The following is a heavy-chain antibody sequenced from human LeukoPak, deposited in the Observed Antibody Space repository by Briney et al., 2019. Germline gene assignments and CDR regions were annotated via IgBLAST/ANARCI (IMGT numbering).Heavy chain of an antibody. J-gene: IGHJ4*02. D-gene: IGHD6-19*01. CDR2: IIPIFGTA. Sequence: ASVKVSCKASGGTFSSYAISWVRQAPGQGLEWMGGIIPIFGTANYARKFQGRVTITADESTSTAYMELSSLRSEDAAVYYCARDLSSSGWSPFDYWGQGTLVTVSS. CDR3: ARDLSSSGWSPFDY. CDR1: GGTFSSYA. V-gene: IGHV1-69*01.